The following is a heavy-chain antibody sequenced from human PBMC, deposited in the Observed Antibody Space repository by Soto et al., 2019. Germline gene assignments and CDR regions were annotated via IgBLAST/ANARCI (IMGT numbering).Heavy chain of an antibody. J-gene: IGHJ4*02. CDR1: GFTFSSYG. Sequence: PGGSLRLSCAASGFTFSSYGMHWVRQAPGKGLEWVAVIWYDGSNKYYADSVKGRFTISRDNSKNTLYLQMNSLRAEDTAVYYCARESGARYCSSTSCTNQYYFDYWGQGTLVTVSS. CDR2: IWYDGSNK. V-gene: IGHV3-33*01. D-gene: IGHD2-2*01. CDR3: ARESGARYCSSTSCTNQYYFDY.